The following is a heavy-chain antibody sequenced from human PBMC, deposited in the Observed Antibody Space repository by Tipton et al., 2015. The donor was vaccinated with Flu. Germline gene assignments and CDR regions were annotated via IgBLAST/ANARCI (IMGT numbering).Heavy chain of an antibody. Sequence: TLSLTCTVSGGSISTSYWSWIRRPAGKGQEWIGRISTSGSTNYNASLESRVTLSRDTSKNHISLRLTSATAADTALYYCARDLRGYSGYTGGDAFDMWGRGIMVFVSS. J-gene: IGHJ3*02. D-gene: IGHD5-12*01. V-gene: IGHV4-4*07. CDR2: ISTSGST. CDR1: GGSISTSY. CDR3: ARDLRGYSGYTGGDAFDM.